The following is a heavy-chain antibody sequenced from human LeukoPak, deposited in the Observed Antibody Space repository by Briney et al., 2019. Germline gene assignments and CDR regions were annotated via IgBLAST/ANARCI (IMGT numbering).Heavy chain of an antibody. CDR1: GYTFTGYY. CDR2: INPNSGGT. V-gene: IGHV1-2*06. CDR3: ARLAAADNNWFDP. Sequence: ASVKVSCKASGYTFTGYYMHWVRQAPGQGLEWMGRINPNSGGTNYAQKFQGRVTMTRDTSISTAYMELSRLRSDDTAVYYRARLAAADNNWFDPWGQGTLVTVSS. D-gene: IGHD6-13*01. J-gene: IGHJ5*02.